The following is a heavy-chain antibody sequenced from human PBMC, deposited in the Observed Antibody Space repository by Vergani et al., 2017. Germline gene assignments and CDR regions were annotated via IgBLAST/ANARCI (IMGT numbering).Heavy chain of an antibody. D-gene: IGHD1-14*01. CDR3: ARYNKQVRPRAFDV. Sequence: QVPLQESGPGLVKPSQTLSLTCPVSCASINNDFYYWHWIRQPAGKGLEWMGRIYVSGITDYNSSLQSRVSMSVDTSENQFSLTLTCVTAADTAVYYCARYNKQVRPRAFDVWGEGTVVTVSS. CDR1: CASINNDFYY. CDR2: IYVSGIT. V-gene: IGHV4-61*02. J-gene: IGHJ3*01.